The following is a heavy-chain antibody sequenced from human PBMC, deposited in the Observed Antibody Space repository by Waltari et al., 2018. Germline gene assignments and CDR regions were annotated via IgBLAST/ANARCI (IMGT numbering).Heavy chain of an antibody. J-gene: IGHJ4*02. CDR1: EWSCTGWN. V-gene: IGHV1-2*07. D-gene: IGHD2-21*02. Sequence: QVQLVQARAEVTRPGASGTVCSKAYEWSCTGWNLGWGRQWPGQWLDCSCCISPNCGGPTYAHQFPVTVTMTRDPSIPTLYFELTRLTSVYSSVYSCANGVDCNVACCYFDYWGQGTLVTVSS. CDR3: ANGVDCNVACCYFDY. CDR2: ISPNCGGP.